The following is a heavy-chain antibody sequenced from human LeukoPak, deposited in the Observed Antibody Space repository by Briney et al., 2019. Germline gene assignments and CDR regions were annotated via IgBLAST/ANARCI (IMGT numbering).Heavy chain of an antibody. J-gene: IGHJ5*02. CDR2: INPSGGST. CDR1: GYTFTSYY. Sequence: GASVKVSCKASGYTFTSYYMHWVRQAPGQGLEWMGIINPSGGSTSYAHQFQGRVTMARDMSTSTVYMELSSLISEDTAVYYCARGHYYGSTNYLNWFDPWGQGTLVTVSS. D-gene: IGHD3-10*01. CDR3: ARGHYYGSTNYLNWFDP. V-gene: IGHV1-46*01.